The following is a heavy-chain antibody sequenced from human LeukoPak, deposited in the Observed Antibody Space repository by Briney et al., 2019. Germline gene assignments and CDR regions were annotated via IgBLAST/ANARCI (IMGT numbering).Heavy chain of an antibody. CDR1: GFTFSSYA. CDR2: ISGSGGST. Sequence: GGSLRLSCAASGFTFSSYAMSWVRQAPGKGLEWVSAISGSGGSTYYADSVKGRFTISRDNSKNTLYLQMNSLRAEDTAVYYCARDLSVIAAAGTNFDYWGQGTLVTVSS. CDR3: ARDLSVIAAAGTNFDY. J-gene: IGHJ4*02. D-gene: IGHD6-13*01. V-gene: IGHV3-23*01.